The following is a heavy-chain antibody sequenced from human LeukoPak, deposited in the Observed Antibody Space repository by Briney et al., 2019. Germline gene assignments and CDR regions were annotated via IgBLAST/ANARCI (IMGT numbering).Heavy chain of an antibody. V-gene: IGHV3-48*01. CDR3: ARVDGVCGCSLDY. CDR1: GFTFNSYA. D-gene: IGHD2-21*01. J-gene: IGHJ4*02. Sequence: PGGSLRLSCVASGFTFNSYAMNWVRQAPGKGLEWVSYISSGSTTIKYADSVKGRFTISRDNARNSLYLQMNSLRAGDTAVYYCARVDGVCGCSLDYWGQGTLVTVSS. CDR2: ISSGSTTI.